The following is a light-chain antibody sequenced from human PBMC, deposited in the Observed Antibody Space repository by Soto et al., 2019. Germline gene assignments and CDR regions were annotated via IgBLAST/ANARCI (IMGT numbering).Light chain of an antibody. CDR2: GSS. CDR3: QQYGSSPST. V-gene: IGKV3-20*01. CDR1: ESVRCSY. J-gene: IGKJ1*01. Sequence: EIVLTQSPGTLSLSPGERATLSCRASESVRCSYLSWYQLKPGQAPRLLIYGSSIRATGIPDRFSCSGSVTDFPLTITRLQPEDFAVYYCQQYGSSPSTFGQGTKVDIK.